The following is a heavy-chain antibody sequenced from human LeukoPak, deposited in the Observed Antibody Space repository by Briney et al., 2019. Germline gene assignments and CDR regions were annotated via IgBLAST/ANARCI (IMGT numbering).Heavy chain of an antibody. Sequence: GASVKVSCKASGYTFTSYGINWVRQATGQGLEWMGWMNPNSGNTGYAQKFQGRVTITRNTSISTAYMELSSLRSEDTAVYYCARGRGSSSWSRYWFDPWGQGTLVTVSS. V-gene: IGHV1-8*03. CDR2: MNPNSGNT. CDR3: ARGRGSSSWSRYWFDP. CDR1: GYTFTSYG. D-gene: IGHD6-13*01. J-gene: IGHJ5*02.